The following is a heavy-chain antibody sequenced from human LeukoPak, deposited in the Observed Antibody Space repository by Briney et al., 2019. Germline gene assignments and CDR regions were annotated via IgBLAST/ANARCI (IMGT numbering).Heavy chain of an antibody. Sequence: SETLSLTCTVSGVSIRDTSYYWGWIRQPPGKGLEWIGSIYYSGSTYYNPSLKSRVTISVDTSKNQFSLKLSSVTAADTAVYYCATENGVVPAAILGTLDYWGQGTLVTVSS. V-gene: IGHV4-39*01. D-gene: IGHD2-2*01. CDR1: GVSIRDTSYY. CDR2: IYYSGST. J-gene: IGHJ4*02. CDR3: ATENGVVPAAILGTLDY.